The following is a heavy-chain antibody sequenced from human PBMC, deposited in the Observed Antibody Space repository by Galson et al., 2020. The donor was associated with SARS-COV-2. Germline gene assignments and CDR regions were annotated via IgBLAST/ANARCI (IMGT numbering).Heavy chain of an antibody. CDR2: IHTSGTT. V-gene: IGHV4-61*02. CDR1: GVSITSGTYY. J-gene: IGHJ5*02. CDR3: ARGTWP. Sequence: SETLSLTCTVSGVSITSGTYYWSWVRQPAGKGLEWIGRIHTSGTTNYNPSLKSRVTISLDTSRNQFSLNLSSVTAADTAVYYCARGTWPWGQGTLVTVSP.